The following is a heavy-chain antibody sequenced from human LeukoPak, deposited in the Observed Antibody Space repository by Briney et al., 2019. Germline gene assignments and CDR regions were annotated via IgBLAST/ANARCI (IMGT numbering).Heavy chain of an antibody. Sequence: EGSLRLSCAVSGFTFSDYGMHWVRQAPGKGLEWVAVMSYNGNYEYYADSVKGRFTISRDDSKNTLYLQMNSLRGEDTAPYYCAKALPGVAAAGIPFIDYWGQGTLVTVSS. CDR2: MSYNGNYE. CDR3: AKALPGVAAAGIPFIDY. CDR1: GFTFSDYG. V-gene: IGHV3-30*18. J-gene: IGHJ4*02. D-gene: IGHD6-13*01.